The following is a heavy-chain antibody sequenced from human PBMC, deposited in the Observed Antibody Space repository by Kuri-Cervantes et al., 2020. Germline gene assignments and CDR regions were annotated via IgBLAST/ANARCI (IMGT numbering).Heavy chain of an antibody. Sequence: ASVKVSCKASGYTFTSYDINWVRQATGQGLEWMGWMNPNSGNTDYAQKLQGRVTMTTETSTSTAYMELRSLRSDDTAVYYCARVDPGGRWGHYWGQGTLVTVSS. J-gene: IGHJ4*02. CDR3: ARVDPGGRWGHY. D-gene: IGHD3-16*01. CDR1: GYTFTSYD. CDR2: MNPNSGNT. V-gene: IGHV1-8*01.